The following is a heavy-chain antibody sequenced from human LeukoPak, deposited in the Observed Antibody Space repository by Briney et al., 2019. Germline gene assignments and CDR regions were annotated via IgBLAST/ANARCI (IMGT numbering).Heavy chain of an antibody. J-gene: IGHJ4*02. V-gene: IGHV1-18*01. Sequence: ASVKVSCKASGYTFTSYGISWVRQAPGQRLEWMGWISAYNGNTNYAQKLQGRVTMTTDTSTSTAYMELRSLRSDDTAVYYCAREGYSSSWYEGGYYFDYWGQGTLVTVSS. CDR3: AREGYSSSWYEGGYYFDY. D-gene: IGHD6-13*01. CDR2: ISAYNGNT. CDR1: GYTFTSYG.